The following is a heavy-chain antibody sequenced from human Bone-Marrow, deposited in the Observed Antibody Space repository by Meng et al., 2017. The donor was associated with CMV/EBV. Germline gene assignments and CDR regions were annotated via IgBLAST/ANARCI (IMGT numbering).Heavy chain of an antibody. V-gene: IGHV1-69*05. CDR1: GGTFSSYA. Sequence: SVKVSCKASGGTFSSYAISWVRQAPGQGLEWMGGIIPIFGTANYAQKFQGRVTITTDESTSTAYMELSSLRSEDTAVYYCARRFSGGMHDAFDICGQGTMVTVSS. J-gene: IGHJ3*02. CDR2: IIPIFGTA. CDR3: ARRFSGGMHDAFDI. D-gene: IGHD2-15*01.